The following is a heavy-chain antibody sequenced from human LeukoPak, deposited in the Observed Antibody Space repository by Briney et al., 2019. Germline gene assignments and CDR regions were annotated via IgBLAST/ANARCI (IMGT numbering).Heavy chain of an antibody. V-gene: IGHV1-2*02. CDR1: GYMFTGYY. CDR3: ATLYGDYVRSGY. J-gene: IGHJ4*02. D-gene: IGHD4-17*01. Sequence: GASVKVSCKPSGYMFTGYYIHWVRQAPGQGLEWMGWINPDSGGTKYAQKFQGRVTLTRDTSISTAYMELSRLRYDDTAVYYCATLYGDYVRSGYWGQGTLVTVSS. CDR2: INPDSGGT.